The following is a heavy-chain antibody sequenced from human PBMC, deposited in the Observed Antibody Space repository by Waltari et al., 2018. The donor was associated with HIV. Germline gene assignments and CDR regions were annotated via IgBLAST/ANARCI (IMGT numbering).Heavy chain of an antibody. Sequence: EVQLVESGGGLVQPGRSLRLSCAASGFTFDDFALPLVRQAPGKGLEWVSGISWNSGSIGYADSVKGRFTISRDNAKNSLYLQMNSLRAEDTALYYCAKESGIAAAVDYWGQGTLVTVSS. D-gene: IGHD6-13*01. V-gene: IGHV3-9*01. CDR2: ISWNSGSI. J-gene: IGHJ4*02. CDR1: GFTFDDFA. CDR3: AKESGIAAAVDY.